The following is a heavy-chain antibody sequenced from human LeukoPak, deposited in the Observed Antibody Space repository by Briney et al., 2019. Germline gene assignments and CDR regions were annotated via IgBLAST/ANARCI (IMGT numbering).Heavy chain of an antibody. Sequence: GESLKISCKGSGYSFTSYWIGWVRQMPGKGLEWMGIIYPGDSDTRYSPSFQGQVTISADKSISTAYLQWSSLKASDTAMYYCARVLTYYYDSSRGWFDPWGQGTLVTVSS. J-gene: IGHJ5*02. D-gene: IGHD3-22*01. V-gene: IGHV5-51*01. CDR2: IYPGDSDT. CDR3: ARVLTYYYDSSRGWFDP. CDR1: GYSFTSYW.